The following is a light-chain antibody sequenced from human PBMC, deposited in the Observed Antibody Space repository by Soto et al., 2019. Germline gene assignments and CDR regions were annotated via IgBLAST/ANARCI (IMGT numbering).Light chain of an antibody. CDR1: RHVYINA. Sequence: VVLTQSPATLSLSPGERATLSCRASRHVYINALAWYQQKPGRTPTLLIFGASTRATDIPDRFRGTGSGTDFSLTIIGVEPEDSAVDYCQQHGASPFTFGPGTRVEI. CDR2: GAS. CDR3: QQHGASPFT. J-gene: IGKJ3*01. V-gene: IGKV3-20*01.